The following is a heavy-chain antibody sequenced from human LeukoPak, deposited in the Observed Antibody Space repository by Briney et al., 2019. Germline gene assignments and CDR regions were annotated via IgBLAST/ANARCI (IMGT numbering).Heavy chain of an antibody. CDR1: GFTFSSYA. CDR3: AKDLDGWSSSWYEDFDY. D-gene: IGHD6-13*01. J-gene: IGHJ4*02. CDR2: ISGSGGST. Sequence: GGSLRLSCAASGFTFSSYAMSWVRQAPGKRLEWVSAISGSGGSTYYADSVKGRFTISRDNSKNTLYLQMNSLRAEDTAVYCCAKDLDGWSSSWYEDFDYWGQGTLVTVSS. V-gene: IGHV3-23*01.